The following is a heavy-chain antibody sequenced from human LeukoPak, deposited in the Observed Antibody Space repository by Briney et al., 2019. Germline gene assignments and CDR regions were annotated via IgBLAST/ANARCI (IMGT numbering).Heavy chain of an antibody. D-gene: IGHD3-10*01. CDR3: ARGKGGTMVRGVITPIDY. J-gene: IGHJ4*02. Sequence: PGGSLRLFCAASGFTVSSNYMSWVRQAPGKGLEWVSVIYSGGSTYYADSVKGRFTISRDNSKNTLYLQMNSLRAEDTAVYYCARGKGGTMVRGVITPIDYWGQGTLVTVSS. CDR2: IYSGGST. CDR1: GFTVSSNY. V-gene: IGHV3-53*01.